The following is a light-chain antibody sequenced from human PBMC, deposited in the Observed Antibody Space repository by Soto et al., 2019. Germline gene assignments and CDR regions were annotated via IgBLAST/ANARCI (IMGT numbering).Light chain of an antibody. CDR1: QIVLYSSNNKNY. Sequence: DIVMTQSPDSLAVSLGERATINCKSSQIVLYSSNNKNYLAWYQQKPGQPPKLLIYWASTRESGVPDRFSGSGSGTDFALTISRLQPEDVAVYYCQQYYSTPLTFGGGTKVDI. J-gene: IGKJ4*01. CDR2: WAS. CDR3: QQYYSTPLT. V-gene: IGKV4-1*01.